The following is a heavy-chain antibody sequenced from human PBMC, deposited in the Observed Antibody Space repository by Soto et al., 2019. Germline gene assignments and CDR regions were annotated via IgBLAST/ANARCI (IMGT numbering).Heavy chain of an antibody. J-gene: IGHJ6*02. Sequence: PVGSLRLSCAASGFTFTTYSLTWVRQAPGKGLEWVASIGSSSNYIYYADSVKGRFTISRDNAKNSLFLQMNSLRAEDTAVYYCATLTYCSSASCPNYYYVMDVWDQGTTVTVSS. D-gene: IGHD2-2*01. CDR1: GFTFTTYS. CDR3: ATLTYCSSASCPNYYYVMDV. CDR2: IGSSSNYI. V-gene: IGHV3-21*06.